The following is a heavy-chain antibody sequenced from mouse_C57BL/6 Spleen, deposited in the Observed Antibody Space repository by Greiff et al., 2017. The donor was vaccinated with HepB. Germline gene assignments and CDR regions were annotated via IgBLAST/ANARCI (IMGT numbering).Heavy chain of an antibody. D-gene: IGHD2-5*01. V-gene: IGHV1-81*01. CDR3: AREPTYYSNYNYFDY. Sequence: VQLQESGAELARPGASVKLSCKASGYTFTSYGISWVKQRTGQGLEWIGEIYPRSGNTYYNEKFKGKATLTADKSSSTAYMELRSLTSEDSAVYVCAREPTYYSNYNYFDYWGQGTTLTVSS. J-gene: IGHJ2*01. CDR1: GYTFTSYG. CDR2: IYPRSGNT.